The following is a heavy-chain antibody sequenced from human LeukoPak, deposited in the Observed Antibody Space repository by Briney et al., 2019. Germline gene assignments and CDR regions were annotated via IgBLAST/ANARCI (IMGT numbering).Heavy chain of an antibody. D-gene: IGHD6-19*01. Sequence: GGSLRLSCAASGSTFSSFGINWVRQAPGKGLEWVSSISSGSIYIYYADSVKGRFTISRDNAKNSLYLQIDSLIAEDTAVYYCAREGTGWYPENYYYYYMDVWGKGTTVTVSS. CDR3: AREGTGWYPENYYYYYMDV. CDR2: ISSGSIYI. V-gene: IGHV3-21*01. J-gene: IGHJ6*03. CDR1: GSTFSSFG.